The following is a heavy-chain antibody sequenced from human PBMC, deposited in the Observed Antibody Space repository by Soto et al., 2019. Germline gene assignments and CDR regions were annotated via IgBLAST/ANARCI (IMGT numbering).Heavy chain of an antibody. V-gene: IGHV5-51*01. J-gene: IGHJ4*01. CDR2: IYPYDSDT. CDR1: GYSFTSYW. CDR3: ARHLVGSTRGNFDY. D-gene: IGHD2-2*01. Sequence: GESLKISCKTSGYSFTSYWIGWVLQLPVKGMECMVNIYPYDSDTKYSPSFQGQVTISADTSITTAYLQCSGLRASDTAMYFCARHLVGSTRGNFDYWGQGTLVTVSS.